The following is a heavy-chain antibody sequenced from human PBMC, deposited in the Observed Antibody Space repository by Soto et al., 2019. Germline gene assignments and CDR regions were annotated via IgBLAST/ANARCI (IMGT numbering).Heavy chain of an antibody. V-gene: IGHV5-51*01. CDR2: IYPGDSDT. CDR3: ARHSCSPVAAYDYGMVV. D-gene: IGHD2-15*01. CDR1: GYSFTSYW. J-gene: IGHJ6*02. Sequence: EESLKISCKGSGYSFTSYWIGWVRQMPGKGLEWMGIIYPGDSDTRYSPSFQGQVTISADKSISTAYLQWSSLKASDTAMYYCARHSCSPVAAYDYGMVVWGQGITVTVSS.